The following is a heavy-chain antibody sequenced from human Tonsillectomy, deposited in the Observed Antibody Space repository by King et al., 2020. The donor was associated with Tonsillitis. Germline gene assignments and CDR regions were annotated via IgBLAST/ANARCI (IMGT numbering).Heavy chain of an antibody. Sequence: QLQESGPGLVKPSETLSLTCTVSGGSISSYYWSWIPQPAGKGLEWIGRIYSSGSTNYNPSLKSRVTMSVDTSKNQFSLKLSSVSAADTAVYYCARTMWFGELRIIYVMDVWGQGTTVTVSS. CDR1: GGSISSYY. J-gene: IGHJ6*02. D-gene: IGHD3-10*01. V-gene: IGHV4-4*07. CDR2: IYSSGST. CDR3: ARTMWFGELRIIYVMDV.